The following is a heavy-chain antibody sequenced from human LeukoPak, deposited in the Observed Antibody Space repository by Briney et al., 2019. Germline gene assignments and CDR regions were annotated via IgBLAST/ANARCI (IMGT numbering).Heavy chain of an antibody. V-gene: IGHV4-39*01. Sequence: SETLSLTCAVSGGSISSISSNNWAWIRQPPGKGLELIAAIHYTGSTYYNPSFMSRVTISVNTSKNQFSLKLNSLTATDTAVYYCARLPTGYPNWFDTWGQGILVTVSS. J-gene: IGHJ5*02. CDR1: GGSISSISSNN. D-gene: IGHD5-18*01. CDR3: ARLPTGYPNWFDT. CDR2: IHYTGST.